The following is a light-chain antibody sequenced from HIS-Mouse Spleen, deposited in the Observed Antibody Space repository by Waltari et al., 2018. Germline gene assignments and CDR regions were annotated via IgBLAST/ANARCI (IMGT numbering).Light chain of an antibody. CDR1: SGHSSYA. CDR2: LNSDGSH. J-gene: IGLJ2*01. CDR3: QTWGTGIRVV. Sequence: QLVLTQSPSASASLGASVKLTCTLSSGHSSYAIAWHQQQPEKGPRYLMKLNSDGSHSTGDGIPDRFSGSSSGAERYLTISSLQSEDEADYYCQTWGTGIRVVFGGGTKLTVL. V-gene: IGLV4-69*01.